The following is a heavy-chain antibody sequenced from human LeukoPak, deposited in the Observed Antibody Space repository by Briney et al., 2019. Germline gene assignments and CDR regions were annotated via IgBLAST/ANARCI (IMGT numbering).Heavy chain of an antibody. CDR1: GFTFGDHA. D-gene: IGHD5-18*01. CDR3: TRGPIQLWLYHGMDV. J-gene: IGHJ6*02. V-gene: IGHV3-49*04. CDR2: IRSKTYGGTT. Sequence: GGSLRLSCTVSGFTFGDHAMSWVRQAPGKGLEWVGFIRSKTYGGTTEYAASVKGRFIISRDDTTSIAYLQMNSLKTEDTAVYYCTRGPIQLWLYHGMDVWGQGTTVTVSS.